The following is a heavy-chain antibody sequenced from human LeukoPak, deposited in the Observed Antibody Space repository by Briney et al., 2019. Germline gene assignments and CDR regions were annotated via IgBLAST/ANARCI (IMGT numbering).Heavy chain of an antibody. CDR2: INPNSGAT. J-gene: IGHJ3*02. V-gene: IGHV1-2*02. Sequence: ASVKVSCKASGYTFIAYYMHWVRQAPGQGLEWMGWINPNSGATNYAQKFQGRVAMTRDTSTSTAYMELSTLRSDDTAVYYCARDPNAFDIWGQGTMVTVSS. CDR3: ARDPNAFDI. CDR1: GYTFIAYY.